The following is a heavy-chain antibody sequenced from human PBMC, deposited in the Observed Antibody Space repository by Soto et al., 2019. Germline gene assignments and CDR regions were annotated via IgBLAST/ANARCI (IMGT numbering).Heavy chain of an antibody. CDR3: ARDPGLAYCGGDCYSG. J-gene: IGHJ4*02. CDR2: IIPIFGTA. Sequence: QVQLVQSGAEVKKPGSSVKVSCKASGGTFSSYAISWVRQAPGQGLEWMGGIIPIFGTANYAQKFQGGVTITADESTSTAYMELSSLRSEDTAVYYCARDPGLAYCGGDCYSGWGQGTLVTVSS. CDR1: GGTFSSYA. V-gene: IGHV1-69*12. D-gene: IGHD2-21*02.